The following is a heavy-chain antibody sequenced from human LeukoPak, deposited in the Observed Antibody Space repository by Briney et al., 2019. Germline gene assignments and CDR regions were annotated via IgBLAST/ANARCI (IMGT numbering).Heavy chain of an antibody. D-gene: IGHD6-19*01. V-gene: IGHV3-30*03. CDR2: TSYDGSNK. Sequence: PGRSLRLSCAASGFTFSTYGMHWVRQAPGQGLEWVATTSYDGSNKYYADSVKGRFSISRDNAKNSLYLQMNSLRAEDTAVYYCARDFGSGWYGYFQHWGQGTLVMVSS. J-gene: IGHJ1*01. CDR3: ARDFGSGWYGYFQH. CDR1: GFTFSTYG.